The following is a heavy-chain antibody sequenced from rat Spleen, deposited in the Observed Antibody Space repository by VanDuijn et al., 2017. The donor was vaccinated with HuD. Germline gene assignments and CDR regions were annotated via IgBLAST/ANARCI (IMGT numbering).Heavy chain of an antibody. CDR3: TTQWELYH. V-gene: IGHV5-22*01. Sequence: EVQLVESGGGLVQPGRSMKLSCAASGFTFSNYDMAWVRQAPTKGLEWVASISYDGSSTYYPDSVRGRFAISRDDAKSTLYLQMNSLRSEDTATYYCTTQWELYHWGQGVMVTVSS. J-gene: IGHJ2*01. CDR1: GFTFSNYD. D-gene: IGHD5-1*01. CDR2: ISYDGSST.